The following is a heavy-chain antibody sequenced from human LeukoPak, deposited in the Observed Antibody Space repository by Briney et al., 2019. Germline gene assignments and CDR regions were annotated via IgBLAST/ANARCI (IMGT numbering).Heavy chain of an antibody. Sequence: GASVKVSCKASGYTFTSYGISWVRQAPGRGLEWMGWISAYNGNTNYAQKLRGRVTMTTDTSTSTAYMELRSLRSDDTAVYYCARDRADYYDSSGYSDYWGQGTLVTVFS. D-gene: IGHD3-22*01. CDR1: GYTFTSYG. CDR3: ARDRADYYDSSGYSDY. CDR2: ISAYNGNT. J-gene: IGHJ4*02. V-gene: IGHV1-18*01.